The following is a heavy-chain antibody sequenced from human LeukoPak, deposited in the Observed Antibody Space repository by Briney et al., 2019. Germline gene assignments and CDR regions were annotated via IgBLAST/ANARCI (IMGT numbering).Heavy chain of an antibody. V-gene: IGHV3-7*01. Sequence: GGSLRLSCAASGFTFSDYWMSWVRQAPGKGLEWVANIKHDGSEKKYVDSVRDRFTISRDNAKNSLSLQMNSLRGEDTAVYYCARLDFRSGYPQYWGQGTLVTVSS. CDR2: IKHDGSEK. D-gene: IGHD3-3*01. J-gene: IGHJ4*02. CDR3: ARLDFRSGYPQY. CDR1: GFTFSDYW.